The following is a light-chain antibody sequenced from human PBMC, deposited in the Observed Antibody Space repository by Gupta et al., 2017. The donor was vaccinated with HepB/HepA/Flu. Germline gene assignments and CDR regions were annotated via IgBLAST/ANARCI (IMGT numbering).Light chain of an antibody. CDR1: RMGEKY. CDR2: EDA. J-gene: IGLJ3*02. CDR3: QSWDRSTVV. V-gene: IGLV3-1*01. Sequence: SYDLTQAPSVSVSPGQTATITCSGYRMGEKYASWYQQKPGQSPVLIIYEDATRPSGIPERFSGSNSGNTATLTVSGTQATDEADYYCQSWDRSTVVFGGGTKFTVL.